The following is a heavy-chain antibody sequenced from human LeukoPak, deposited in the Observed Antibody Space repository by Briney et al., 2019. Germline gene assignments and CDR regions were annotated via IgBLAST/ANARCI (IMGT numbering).Heavy chain of an antibody. CDR3: AKDLLQTFFFDSSGYYSDAFGM. Sequence: PGGSLRLSCAASEFTFSNFAMSWVRQAPGKGLEWVSTVSVSGDNTYYADSVKGRLTISRDNSKNTLSLHMNTLRAEDTAVYYCAKDLLQTFFFDSSGYYSDAFGMWGQGTMVTVSP. J-gene: IGHJ3*02. CDR2: VSVSGDNT. V-gene: IGHV3-23*01. D-gene: IGHD3-22*01. CDR1: EFTFSNFA.